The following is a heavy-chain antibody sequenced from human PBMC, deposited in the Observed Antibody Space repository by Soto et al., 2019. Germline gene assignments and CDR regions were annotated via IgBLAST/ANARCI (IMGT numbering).Heavy chain of an antibody. CDR1: GFTFSSYS. CDR2: ISSSSSYI. J-gene: IGHJ5*02. V-gene: IGHV3-21*01. Sequence: GGFLRLSCAASGFTFSSYSMNWVRQAPGKGLEWVSSISSSSSYIYYADSVKGRFTISRDNAKNSLYLQMNSLRAEDTAVYYCARERYGDWFDPWGQGTLVTVSS. D-gene: IGHD3-16*01. CDR3: ARERYGDWFDP.